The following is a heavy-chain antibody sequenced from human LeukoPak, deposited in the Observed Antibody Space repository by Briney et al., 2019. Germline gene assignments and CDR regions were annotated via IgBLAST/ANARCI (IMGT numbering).Heavy chain of an antibody. Sequence: SETLSLTCSVSGGSISTYYWSWIRQPPGKGLEWIGYIYYSGSTSYNPSLKSRVTISVDTSKNQFSLDLSSVTAADTAVYYCERHGIVDSSRKYYFDYWGQGTLVTVSS. CDR1: GGSISTYY. CDR2: IYYSGST. J-gene: IGHJ4*02. CDR3: ERHGIVDSSRKYYFDY. D-gene: IGHD6-13*01. V-gene: IGHV4-59*08.